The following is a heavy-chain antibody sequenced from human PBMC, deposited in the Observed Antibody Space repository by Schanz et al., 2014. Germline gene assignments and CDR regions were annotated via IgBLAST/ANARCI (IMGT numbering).Heavy chain of an antibody. J-gene: IGHJ4*02. D-gene: IGHD6-19*01. V-gene: IGHV1-18*01. Sequence: QVQLVQSGAEVKKPGASVKVSCKASGYTFTSYGISWVRQAPGQGLEWIGWISAQTGDTRYAQKMQGRVTMTRDVSSTTAFLELRSLRYDDTAVYYCARGGYSSGWYDRDIAHFDYWGQGSLVTVSS. CDR2: ISAQTGDT. CDR1: GYTFTSYG. CDR3: ARGGYSSGWYDRDIAHFDY.